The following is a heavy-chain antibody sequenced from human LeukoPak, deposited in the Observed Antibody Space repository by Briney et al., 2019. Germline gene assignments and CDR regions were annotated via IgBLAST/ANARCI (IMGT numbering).Heavy chain of an antibody. CDR3: ARGGRVTPVDY. V-gene: IGHV4-38-2*02. D-gene: IGHD2-21*02. J-gene: IGHJ4*02. CDR1: GYSISSGYY. Sequence: SETLSLTCTVSGYSISSGYYWGWIRQPPGKGLEWIGSIYHSGRTFYNPSLKSRVTISVDTSKNQFSLKLSSVTAADTAVYYCARGGRVTPVDYWGQGTLVTVSS. CDR2: IYHSGRT.